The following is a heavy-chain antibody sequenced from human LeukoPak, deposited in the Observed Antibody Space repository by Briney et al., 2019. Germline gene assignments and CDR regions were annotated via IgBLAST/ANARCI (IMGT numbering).Heavy chain of an antibody. CDR2: ISGSGGST. J-gene: IGHJ4*02. V-gene: IGHV3-23*01. Sequence: GGSLRLSCAASGFTFSSYAMSWVRQAPGKGLEWVSAISGSGGSTYYADSVKGRFTISRDNSKNTLYLQMNGLRAEDTAVYYCAKVGSSGYISDYWGQGTLVTVSS. CDR3: AKVGSSGYISDY. D-gene: IGHD3-22*01. CDR1: GFTFSSYA.